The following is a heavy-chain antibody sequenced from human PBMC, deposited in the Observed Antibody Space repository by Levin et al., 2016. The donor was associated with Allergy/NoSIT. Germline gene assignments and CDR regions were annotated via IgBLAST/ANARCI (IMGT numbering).Heavy chain of an antibody. CDR2: INHSGST. V-gene: IGHV4-34*01. D-gene: IGHD3-22*01. J-gene: IGHJ6*03. Sequence: WIRQPPGKGLEWIGEINHSGSTNYNPSLKSRVTISVDTSKNQFSLKLSSVTAADTAVYYCARGRSYYYDSSGYLYYYYYYMDVWGKGTTVTVSS. CDR3: ARGRSYYYDSSGYLYYYYYYMDV.